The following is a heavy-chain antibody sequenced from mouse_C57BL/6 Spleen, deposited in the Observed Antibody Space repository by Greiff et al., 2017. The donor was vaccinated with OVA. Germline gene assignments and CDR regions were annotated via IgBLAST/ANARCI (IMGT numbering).Heavy chain of an antibody. D-gene: IGHD1-1*02. Sequence: VQLKESGPELVKPGASVKMSCKASGYTFTDYNMHWVKQSHGKSLEWIGYINPNNGGTSYNQKFKGKATLTVNKSSSTAYMELRSLTSEDSAVYYCARLSYGMDYWGQGTSVTVSS. CDR2: INPNNGGT. CDR1: GYTFTDYN. J-gene: IGHJ4*01. CDR3: ARLSYGMDY. V-gene: IGHV1-22*01.